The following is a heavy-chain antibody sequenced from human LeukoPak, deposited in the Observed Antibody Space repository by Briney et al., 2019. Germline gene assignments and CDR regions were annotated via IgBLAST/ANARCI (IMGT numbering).Heavy chain of an antibody. V-gene: IGHV3-11*01. CDR2: INIGGTNT. J-gene: IGHJ5*02. CDR3: ATDGAGFDT. Sequence: GGSLRLSCAASGFTFNDYYMSWIRQAPGKGLEWLPYINIGGTNTHYADSVKGRFTISRDHAKKSLYLEMNNLRAEDTAVYYCATDGAGFDTWGQGVLVTVSS. CDR1: GFTFNDYY.